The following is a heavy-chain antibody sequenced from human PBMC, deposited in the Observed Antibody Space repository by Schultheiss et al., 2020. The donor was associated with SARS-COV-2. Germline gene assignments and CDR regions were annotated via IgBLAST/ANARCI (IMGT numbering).Heavy chain of an antibody. Sequence: GGSLRLSCAASGFTFSDYAISWVRLAPGKGLEWVSRINADGTSTDYADSVKGRFTISRDNSKNTLYLQMNSLRAEDTAVYYCARDLLRAVGISMGDYWGQGTLVTVSS. D-gene: IGHD1-14*01. CDR1: GFTFSDYA. J-gene: IGHJ4*02. V-gene: IGHV3-23*01. CDR3: ARDLLRAVGISMGDY. CDR2: INADGTST.